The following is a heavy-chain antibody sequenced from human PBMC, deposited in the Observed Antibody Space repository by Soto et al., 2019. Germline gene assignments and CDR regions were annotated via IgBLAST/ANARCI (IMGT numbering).Heavy chain of an antibody. D-gene: IGHD2-2*01. V-gene: IGHV4-39*01. Sequence: PSETLSLTCTVSGGSISSSSYYWGWIRQPPGKGLEWIGSIYYSGSGYYNPSLKSRVTISVDTSKNQFSLKLSSVTAADTAVYYCARLFPRVVPAAIYFDYWGQGTLVTVSS. J-gene: IGHJ4*02. CDR1: GGSISSSSYY. CDR3: ARLFPRVVPAAIYFDY. CDR2: IYYSGSG.